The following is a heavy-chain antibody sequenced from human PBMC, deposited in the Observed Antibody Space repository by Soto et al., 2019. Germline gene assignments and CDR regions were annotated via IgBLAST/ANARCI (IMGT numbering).Heavy chain of an antibody. CDR3: ASRYGSGYRAFDY. D-gene: IGHD3-10*01. V-gene: IGHV1-69*02. Sequence: QVQLVQSGAEVKRPGSSVKVSCKASGDTFNFYSINWVRQAPGLGLEWMGRVNPIVSMSNYAQKFQGRVTMTEDKSTITAYMELSSLRSEDTGIYYCASRYGSGYRAFDYWGQGALVTVSS. CDR2: VNPIVSMS. J-gene: IGHJ4*02. CDR1: GDTFNFYS.